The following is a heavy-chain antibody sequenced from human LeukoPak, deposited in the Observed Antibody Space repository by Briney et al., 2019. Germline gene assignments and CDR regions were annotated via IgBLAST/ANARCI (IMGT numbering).Heavy chain of an antibody. V-gene: IGHV4-39*07. D-gene: IGHD6-13*01. J-gene: IGHJ4*02. CDR3: AREDLAAAGIDY. Sequence: GSLRLSCAASGFTVSSNYMSWVRQAPGKGLEWIGSIYYSGSTYYNPSLKSRVTISVDTSKNQFSLKLSSVTAADTAVYYCAREDLAAAGIDYWGQGTLVTVSS. CDR2: IYYSGST. CDR1: GFTVSSNY.